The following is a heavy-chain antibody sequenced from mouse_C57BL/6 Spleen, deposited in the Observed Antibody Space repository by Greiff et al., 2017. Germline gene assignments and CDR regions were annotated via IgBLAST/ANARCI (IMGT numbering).Heavy chain of an antibody. J-gene: IGHJ2*01. CDR1: GYTFTDYN. CDR3: ARRDYYGSRAYFDY. D-gene: IGHD1-1*01. CDR2: INPNNGGT. V-gene: IGHV1-18*01. Sequence: EVQGVESGPELVKPGASVKIPCKASGYTFTDYNMDWVKQSHGKSLEWIGDINPNNGGTIYNQKFKGKATLTVDKSSSTAYMELRSLTSEDTAVYYCARRDYYGSRAYFDYWGQGTTLTVSS.